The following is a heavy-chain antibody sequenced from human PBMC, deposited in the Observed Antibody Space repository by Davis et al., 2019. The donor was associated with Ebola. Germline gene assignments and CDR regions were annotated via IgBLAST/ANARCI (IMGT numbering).Heavy chain of an antibody. Sequence: GESLKISCKGSGYRFTSYWIGWVRQMPGKGLEWMGIIYPSDSDTRYSPSFQGQVTISVDKSINTAYLQWSSLKASDTAMYYCVRHPHDYDNYGHSWFDPWGQGTLVTVSS. D-gene: IGHD4-11*01. CDR2: IYPSDSDT. V-gene: IGHV5-51*01. CDR1: GYRFTSYW. CDR3: VRHPHDYDNYGHSWFDP. J-gene: IGHJ5*02.